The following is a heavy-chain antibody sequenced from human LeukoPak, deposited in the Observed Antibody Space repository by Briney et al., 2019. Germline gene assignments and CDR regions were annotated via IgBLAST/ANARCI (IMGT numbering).Heavy chain of an antibody. Sequence: ASVKVSCKASGYTFTSYGISWVRQAPGQGRERMGWISAYNGNTNYAQKPQGRVTMTTDTSTSTAYMELRSLRSDDTAVYYCARARYPMREIEFDYWGQGTLVTVSS. D-gene: IGHD1-1*01. CDR1: GYTFTSYG. V-gene: IGHV1-18*01. CDR2: ISAYNGNT. CDR3: ARARYPMREIEFDY. J-gene: IGHJ4*02.